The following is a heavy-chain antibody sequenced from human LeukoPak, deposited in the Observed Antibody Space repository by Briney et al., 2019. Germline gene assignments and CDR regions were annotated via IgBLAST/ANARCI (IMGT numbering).Heavy chain of an antibody. Sequence: SETLSPTCAVYGGSFGGYYWSWIRQPPGKGLEWIGEINHSGSTNYNPSLKSRVTISVDTSKNQFSLKLSSVTAADTAVYYCARGGFTMVRGVIGAYYYYGMDVWGQGTTVTVSS. CDR3: ARGGFTMVRGVIGAYYYYGMDV. CDR2: INHSGST. CDR1: GGSFGGYY. J-gene: IGHJ6*02. D-gene: IGHD3-10*01. V-gene: IGHV4-34*01.